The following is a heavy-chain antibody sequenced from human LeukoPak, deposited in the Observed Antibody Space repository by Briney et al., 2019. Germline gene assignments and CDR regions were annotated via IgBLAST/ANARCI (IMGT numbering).Heavy chain of an antibody. J-gene: IGHJ4*02. CDR2: IIPIFGTA. CDR1: GGTFSSYA. V-gene: IGHV1-69*13. Sequence: SVKVSCKASGGTFSSYAISWVRQAPGQGLEWMGGIIPIFGTANYAQKFQGRVTITADESTSTAYMELSSLRSEDTAVYYCARSTNPRPYYYGSGNYFDYWGQGTLVTVSS. CDR3: ARSTNPRPYYYGSGNYFDY. D-gene: IGHD3-10*01.